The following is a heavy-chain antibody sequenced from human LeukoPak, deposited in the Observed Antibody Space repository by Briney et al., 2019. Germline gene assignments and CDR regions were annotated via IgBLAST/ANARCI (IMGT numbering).Heavy chain of an antibody. CDR3: ARDIPYCSGGSCYSAYYYYYMDV. CDR1: GFTFSSYW. Sequence: GGSLRLSCAASGFTFSSYWVSWVRQAPGKGLEGVANIKQDGSEKYYVGSVKGRFTISRDNSKNTLYLQMNSLRAEDTAVYYCARDIPYCSGGSCYSAYYYYYMDVWGKGTTVTVSS. J-gene: IGHJ6*03. V-gene: IGHV3-7*03. D-gene: IGHD2-15*01. CDR2: IKQDGSEK.